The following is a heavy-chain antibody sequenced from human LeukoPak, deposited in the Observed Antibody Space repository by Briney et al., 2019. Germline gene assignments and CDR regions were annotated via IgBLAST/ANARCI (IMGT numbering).Heavy chain of an antibody. Sequence: SETLSLTCTVSGGSIDSYYWSWIRQPPGKGLEWIGYIYYTGSTGYHPSLKSRVTISLDTSKNQFSLKLTSVTAADTAVYYCARVYQSAEYYFDYWGQGNLVSVSS. V-gene: IGHV4-59*01. J-gene: IGHJ4*02. D-gene: IGHD2-2*01. CDR1: GGSIDSYY. CDR3: ARVYQSAEYYFDY. CDR2: IYYTGST.